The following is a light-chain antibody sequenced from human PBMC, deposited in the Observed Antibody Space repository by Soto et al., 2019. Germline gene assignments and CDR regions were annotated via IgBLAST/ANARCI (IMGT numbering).Light chain of an antibody. V-gene: IGLV8-61*01. CDR2: STN. J-gene: IGLJ2*01. CDR3: VLYMGSGSGV. CDR1: SGSVSTSYY. Sequence: QTVVTQEPSFSVSPGGRVTLTCGLSSGSVSTSYYPSWYQQTPGQAPRTLIYSTNTRSSGVPDRFSGSILGNKAALTITGAQADDESDYYCVLYMGSGSGVFGGGTQLTVL.